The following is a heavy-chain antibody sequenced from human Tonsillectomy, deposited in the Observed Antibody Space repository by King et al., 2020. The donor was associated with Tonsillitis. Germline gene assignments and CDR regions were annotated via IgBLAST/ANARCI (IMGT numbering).Heavy chain of an antibody. CDR3: ARSSSSWREYYYYFNYMDV. Sequence: VQLQESGPGLVKPSQTLSLTCTVSGASISSGGYYWSWIRQPAGKGLEWIGRIYTSGSTHYNPALKSRVTMSVDTSKNQFSLKLSSVTAADAAVYYCARSSSSWREYYYYFNYMDVR. J-gene: IGHJ6*03. D-gene: IGHD6-13*01. CDR1: GASISSGGYY. CDR2: IYTSGST. V-gene: IGHV4-61*02.